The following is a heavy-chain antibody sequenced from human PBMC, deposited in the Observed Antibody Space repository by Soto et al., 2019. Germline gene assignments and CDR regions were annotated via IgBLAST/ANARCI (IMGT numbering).Heavy chain of an antibody. D-gene: IGHD3-3*01. Sequence: QVQLVQSGAEVKKPGSSVKVSCKASGGTFSSYAISWVRQAPGQGLEWLGNIIPIFGTANYAQKLQGRGTITADESTSTAYMELSSLTSEDTAVYYCARAERNDDFWSGYPNYYYYGMAVWGQWTTVTVSS. J-gene: IGHJ6*02. V-gene: IGHV1-69*18. CDR2: IIPIFGTA. CDR3: ARAERNDDFWSGYPNYYYYGMAV. CDR1: GGTFSSYA.